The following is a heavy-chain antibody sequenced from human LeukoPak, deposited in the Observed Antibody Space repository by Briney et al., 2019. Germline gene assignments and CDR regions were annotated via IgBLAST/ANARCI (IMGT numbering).Heavy chain of an antibody. Sequence: SETLSLTCTVSGGSISSGNYFWGWIRQPPGKGLEWIGNIYYSGNIHYNSSLKSRVTISVDTSKNQFSLNLSSVTAADTAVYYCARSYYDSSGPPGYWGQGTLVTVSS. CDR2: IYYSGNI. D-gene: IGHD3-22*01. CDR1: GGSISSGNYF. J-gene: IGHJ4*02. CDR3: ARSYYDSSGPPGY. V-gene: IGHV4-39*01.